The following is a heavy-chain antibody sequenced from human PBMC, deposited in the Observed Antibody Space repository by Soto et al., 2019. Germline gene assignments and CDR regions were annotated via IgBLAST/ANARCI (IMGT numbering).Heavy chain of an antibody. D-gene: IGHD6-19*01. Sequence: QVQLVQSGAEVKKPGSSVKVSCKASGGTFSSYAISWVRQAPGHGLEWMGGIIPIFGTANYAQKFQGRVTITADKSTSTAYLELSSLRSEDTAVYYCARGEISSGWYAGYWFDPWGQGTLVTVSS. J-gene: IGHJ5*02. CDR3: ARGEISSGWYAGYWFDP. CDR1: GGTFSSYA. CDR2: IIPIFGTA. V-gene: IGHV1-69*06.